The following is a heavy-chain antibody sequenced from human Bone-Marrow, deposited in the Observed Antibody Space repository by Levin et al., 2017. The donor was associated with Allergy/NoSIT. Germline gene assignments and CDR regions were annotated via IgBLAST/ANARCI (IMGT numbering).Heavy chain of an antibody. CDR2: ISGSADVT. V-gene: IGHV3-23*01. J-gene: IGHJ4*02. CDR3: TKGGGPYSSGWPYDH. D-gene: IGHD6-19*01. CDR1: GFTFSIYA. Sequence: SCAASGFTFSIYAMSWVRQAPGKGLEWVSGISGSADVTYYADSVKGQFTISRDNSKNTLFLQMNNLRVDDTAVYYCTKGGGPYSSGWPYDHWGQGTLVTVSS.